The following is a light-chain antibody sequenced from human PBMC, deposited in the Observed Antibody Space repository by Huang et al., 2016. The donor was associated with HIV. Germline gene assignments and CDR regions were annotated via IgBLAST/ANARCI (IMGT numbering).Light chain of an antibody. J-gene: IGKJ4*01. CDR2: WAT. V-gene: IGKV4-1*01. CDR3: QQYYSTPLT. Sequence: DIVMTQSPDSLAVSLGERATINGKSSQSVLYSSNNKNYLAWYQQKPGQPPKLLIYWATTRESGVPDRFSGSGSWTDFTLTISSLQAEDVAVYYCQQYYSTPLTFGGGTKVEIK. CDR1: QSVLYSSNNKNY.